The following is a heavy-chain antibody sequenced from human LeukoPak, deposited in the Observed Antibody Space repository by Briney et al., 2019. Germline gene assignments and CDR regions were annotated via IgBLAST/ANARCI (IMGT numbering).Heavy chain of an antibody. CDR3: ARERGSSPSGRYYFDS. Sequence: SQTLSLTCAISGDSVSSKSAAWNWISQSPSRGLEWLGRTYYRTKWYNDHAVSVKSRITINPDTSRNQFSLQLNSVTPEDTAVYYCARERGSSPSGRYYFDSWGQGTLVTVSS. CDR2: TYYRTKWYN. V-gene: IGHV6-1*01. J-gene: IGHJ4*02. D-gene: IGHD6-6*01. CDR1: GDSVSSKSAA.